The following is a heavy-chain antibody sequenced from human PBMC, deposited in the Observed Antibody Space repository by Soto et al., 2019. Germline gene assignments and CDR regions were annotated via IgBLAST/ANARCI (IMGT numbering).Heavy chain of an antibody. CDR1: GFSLSDYA. CDR3: AADLVAGSGSLGH. D-gene: IGHD3-10*01. J-gene: IGHJ4*02. CDR2: IRHDGADS. Sequence: GGSLRLSCVASGFSLSDYAVNWVRQAPGKGLEWVSRIRHDGADSNYADFVGGRFTISRDNTKNTLHLQMNSLRAEDTAVYFCAADLVAGSGSLGHWGQGTLVTVSS. V-gene: IGHV3-74*01.